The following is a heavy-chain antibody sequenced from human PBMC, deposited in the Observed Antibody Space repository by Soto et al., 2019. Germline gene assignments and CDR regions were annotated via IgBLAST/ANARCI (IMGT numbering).Heavy chain of an antibody. J-gene: IGHJ4*02. CDR3: AKNMVRGVIYRYYFDY. Sequence: ESGGGVVQPGRSLRLSCAASGFTFSSYGMHWVRQAPGKGLEWVAVISYDGSNKYYADSVKGRFTISRDNSKNTLYLQMNSLRAEDTAMYYCAKNMVRGVIYRYYFDYWGQGTLVTVSS. CDR2: ISYDGSNK. D-gene: IGHD3-10*01. V-gene: IGHV3-30*18. CDR1: GFTFSSYG.